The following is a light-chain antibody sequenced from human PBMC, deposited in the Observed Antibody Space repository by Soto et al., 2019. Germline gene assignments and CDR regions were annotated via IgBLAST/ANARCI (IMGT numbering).Light chain of an antibody. V-gene: IGLV2-14*01. J-gene: IGLJ3*02. CDR1: SIDVGGYNY. CDR3: SSCASSSPWV. CDR2: DVT. Sequence: QSALTQPASVSGSPGQSITIACTGTSIDVGGYNYVSWYQQYPGKAPKLMSYDVTNRPSGVSNRFSGSKSGNTASLTISGLQAEDEADYYCSSCASSSPWVVGGGTKVTV.